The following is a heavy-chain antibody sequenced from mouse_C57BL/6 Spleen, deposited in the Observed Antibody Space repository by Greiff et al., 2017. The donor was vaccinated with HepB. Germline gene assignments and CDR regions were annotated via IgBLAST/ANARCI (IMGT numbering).Heavy chain of an antibody. D-gene: IGHD1-1*01. J-gene: IGHJ3*01. CDR2: IDPSDSYT. CDR1: GYTFTSYW. V-gene: IGHV1-69*01. Sequence: QVQLQQSGAELVMPGASVKLSCKASGYTFTSYWMHWVKQRPGQGLEWIGEIDPSDSYTNYNQKFKGKSKLTVDKSSSTAYMQLSSLTSEDSAVYYCARSGSNPCDYWGQGTLVTVSA. CDR3: ARSGSNPCDY.